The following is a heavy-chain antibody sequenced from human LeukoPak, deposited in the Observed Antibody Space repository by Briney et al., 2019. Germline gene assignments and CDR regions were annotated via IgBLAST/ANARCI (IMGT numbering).Heavy chain of an antibody. J-gene: IGHJ2*01. CDR3: ARASGDKWFGGSLRYWYFDL. CDR2: TYYRSKWYN. CDR1: GDSVSSNSAA. D-gene: IGHD3-10*01. Sequence: SQTLSLTCAISGDSVSSNSAAWNWIRQSPSRGLEWLGRTYYRSKWYNDYAVSVKSRITINPDTSKNQFSLQLNSVTPEDTAVYYCARASGDKWFGGSLRYWYFDLWGRGTLVTVSS. V-gene: IGHV6-1*01.